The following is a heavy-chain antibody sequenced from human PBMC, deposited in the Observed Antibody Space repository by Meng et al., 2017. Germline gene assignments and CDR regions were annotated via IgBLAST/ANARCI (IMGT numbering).Heavy chain of an antibody. CDR1: GFTSNNYW. CDR3: LDEAPRSDY. Sequence: VEYGGGLVQPEGSLRLSCAASGFTSNNYWMHWVRQVPGKGLVWVSRIRSEGRITNYADSVKCRFTISRDNAKNTLYLQMNSLRPEDTAVYYCLDEAPRSDYWGQGSLVIVSS. D-gene: IGHD1-1*01. V-gene: IGHV3-74*01. CDR2: IRSEGRIT. J-gene: IGHJ4*02.